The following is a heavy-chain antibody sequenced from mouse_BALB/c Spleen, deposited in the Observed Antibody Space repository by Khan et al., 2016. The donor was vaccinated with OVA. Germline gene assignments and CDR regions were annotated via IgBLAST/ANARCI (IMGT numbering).Heavy chain of an antibody. CDR2: IYPYNDDT. Sequence: VQLQQPGPELVKPGASVKMSCKASGYTFTSYVMHWVRQKPGQGLEWIGYIYPYNDDTKYNEKIKGKATLTSDKSSSTAYMELTSLTSEDSAVYYCARNDGYDVYFDYWGRGTTLTVSS. V-gene: IGHV1S136*01. J-gene: IGHJ2*01. CDR3: ARNDGYDVYFDY. D-gene: IGHD2-2*01. CDR1: GYTFTSYV.